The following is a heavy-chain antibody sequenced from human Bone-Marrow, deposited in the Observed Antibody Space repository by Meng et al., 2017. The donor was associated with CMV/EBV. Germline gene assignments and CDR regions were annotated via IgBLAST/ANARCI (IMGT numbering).Heavy chain of an antibody. CDR3: ARDPRLHDSGSYEGPSNYFDY. D-gene: IGHD1-26*01. V-gene: IGHV1-2*02. Sequence: ASVKVSCKASGYTFTGYYMHWVRQAPGQGLEWMGWINPNSGGTNYAQKFQGRVTMTRDTSTSTVYMELSSLRSEDTAVYYCARDPRLHDSGSYEGPSNYFDYWGQGTLVTVSS. CDR2: INPNSGGT. CDR1: GYTFTGYY. J-gene: IGHJ4*02.